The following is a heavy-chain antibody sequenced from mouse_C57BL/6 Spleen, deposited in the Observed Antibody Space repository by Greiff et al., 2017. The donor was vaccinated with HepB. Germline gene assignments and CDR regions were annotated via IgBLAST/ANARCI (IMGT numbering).Heavy chain of an antibody. V-gene: IGHV1-69*01. D-gene: IGHD3-2*02. CDR3: ARGDSSGRFAY. Sequence: QVHVKQPGAELVMPGASVKLSCKASGYTFTSYWMHWVKQRPGQGLEWIGEIDPSDSYTNYNQKFKGKSTLTVDKSSSTAYMQLSSLTSEDSAVYYCARGDSSGRFAYWGQGTLVTVSA. CDR2: IDPSDSYT. CDR1: GYTFTSYW. J-gene: IGHJ3*01.